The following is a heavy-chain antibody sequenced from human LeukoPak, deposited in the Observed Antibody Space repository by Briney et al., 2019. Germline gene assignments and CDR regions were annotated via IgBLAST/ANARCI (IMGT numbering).Heavy chain of an antibody. Sequence: SETLSLTCTVSGGSISSGDYYWSWIRQPPGKGLEWIGYIYYSGSTYYNPSLKSRVTISVDTSKNQFSLKLSSVTAADTAVYYCARADFWRGYYYYMDVWGKGTTVTVSS. CDR1: GGSISSGDYY. V-gene: IGHV4-30-4*08. D-gene: IGHD3-3*01. J-gene: IGHJ6*03. CDR2: IYYSGST. CDR3: ARADFWRGYYYYMDV.